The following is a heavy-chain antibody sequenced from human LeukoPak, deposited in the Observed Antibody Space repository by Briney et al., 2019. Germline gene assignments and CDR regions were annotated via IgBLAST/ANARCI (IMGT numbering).Heavy chain of an antibody. J-gene: IGHJ6*03. D-gene: IGHD2-2*01. Sequence: GASVKVSCKASGYTFTSYGISWVRQAPGQGLEWMGWISAYNGNTNYAQKFQGRVTITADESTSTAYMELSSLRSEDTAVYYCARDVVVVPAYPQKDYYYMDVWGKGTTVTVSS. CDR1: GYTFTSYG. CDR3: ARDVVVVPAYPQKDYYYMDV. CDR2: ISAYNGNT. V-gene: IGHV1-18*01.